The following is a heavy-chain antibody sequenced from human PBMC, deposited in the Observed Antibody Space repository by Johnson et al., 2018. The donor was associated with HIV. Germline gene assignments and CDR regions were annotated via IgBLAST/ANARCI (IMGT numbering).Heavy chain of an antibody. J-gene: IGHJ3*02. CDR1: GFTFSSYA. Sequence: QVQLVESGGVVVQTGGSLRLSCAASGFTFSSYAMHWVRQAPGKGLEWVAVISYDGNNKYYADSVKGRFTISRDNSKNTLYLQMNSLRAEDTAVYYCARVISDYEWAFDIWGQGTMVTVSS. V-gene: IGHV3-30*04. CDR2: ISYDGNNK. D-gene: IGHD4-17*01. CDR3: ARVISDYEWAFDI.